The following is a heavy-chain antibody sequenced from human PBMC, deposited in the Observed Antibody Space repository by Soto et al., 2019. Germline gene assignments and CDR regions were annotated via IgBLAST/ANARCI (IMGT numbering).Heavy chain of an antibody. CDR2: ISYDGSNK. D-gene: IGHD4-17*01. V-gene: IGHV3-30*18. Sequence: QVQLVESGGGVVQPGRSLRLSCAASGFTFSSYGMHWVRQAPGKGLEWVAVISYDGSNKYYADSVKGRFTITRNNSKNMLYLLMNSLRAEDTAVYYCAKDRKLRGHYYGMDVWGQGTTVTVSS. CDR3: AKDRKLRGHYYGMDV. CDR1: GFTFSSYG. J-gene: IGHJ6*02.